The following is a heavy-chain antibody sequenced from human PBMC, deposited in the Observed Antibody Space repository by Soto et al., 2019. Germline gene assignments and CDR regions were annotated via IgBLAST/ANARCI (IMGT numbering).Heavy chain of an antibody. CDR3: AKGNGWYVYYFDY. Sequence: VQLLESGGGLEQPGGSLRLSCAASGFTFSGYAMSWVRQAPGKGLEWVSTISASGSSTYYADSVKGRFTISRDNSKNTLYLQMNGLRAEDTAVYYCAKGNGWYVYYFDYWGQGTLVTVSS. CDR2: ISASGSST. D-gene: IGHD6-19*01. V-gene: IGHV3-23*01. J-gene: IGHJ4*02. CDR1: GFTFSGYA.